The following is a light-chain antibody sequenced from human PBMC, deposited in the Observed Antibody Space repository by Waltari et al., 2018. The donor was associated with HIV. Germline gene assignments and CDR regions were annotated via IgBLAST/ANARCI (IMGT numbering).Light chain of an antibody. CDR3: NSYTSSSTLV. CDR1: SSAVGSYNY. V-gene: IGLV2-14*03. J-gene: IGLJ3*02. CDR2: DVI. Sequence: QSALTHPASVSGSPGQSITSPCTGTSSAVGSYNYVSWYQQHPGKAPKLMIYDVINRPSGVSNRFSGSKSDNTASLTISGLQAEDEADYYCNSYTSSSTLVFGGGTKLTVL.